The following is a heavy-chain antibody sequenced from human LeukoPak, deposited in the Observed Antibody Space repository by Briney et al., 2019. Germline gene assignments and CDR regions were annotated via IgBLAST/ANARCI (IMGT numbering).Heavy chain of an antibody. D-gene: IGHD3-22*01. CDR1: GLTFSSYA. V-gene: IGHV3-23*01. CDR3: AKYYDNSGPSYDY. CDR2: IDSSGGST. Sequence: GGSLRLSCAASGLTFSSYAMSWVRQAPGKGLEWVSSIDSSGGSTFYPDSVRGRFTISRDNSKNTLYLQMNSLRAEDTAVYYCAKYYDNSGPSYDYWGQGTLVTVSS. J-gene: IGHJ4*02.